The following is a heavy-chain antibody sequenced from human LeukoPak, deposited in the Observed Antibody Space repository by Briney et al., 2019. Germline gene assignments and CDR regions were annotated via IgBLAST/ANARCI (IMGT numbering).Heavy chain of an antibody. Sequence: GGSLRLSCAASGFTFNTYAMHWVRQAPGKGLEWVAVISYDGSNKYYADSVKGRFTISRDNSKNTLYLQMNSLRAEDTAVYYCAREACPYRLCYYDSSGYSLNYYFDYWGQGTLVTVSS. CDR3: AREACPYRLCYYDSSGYSLNYYFDY. V-gene: IGHV3-30-3*01. CDR2: ISYDGSNK. D-gene: IGHD3-22*01. J-gene: IGHJ4*02. CDR1: GFTFNTYA.